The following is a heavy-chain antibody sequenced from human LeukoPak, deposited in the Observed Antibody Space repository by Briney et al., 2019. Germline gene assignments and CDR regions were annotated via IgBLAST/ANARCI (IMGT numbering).Heavy chain of an antibody. J-gene: IGHJ6*03. CDR2: ISAYNGNT. CDR1: GYTFTSYG. CDR3: ARVQILNYYYYYYMDV. Sequence: RASVKVSCKASGYTFTSYGISWVRQAPGQGLEWMGWISAYNGNTNYAQKLQGRVTMTTDASTSTAYMELRSLRSDDTAVYYCARVQILNYYYYYYMDVWGKGTTVTVSS. D-gene: IGHD4-11*01. V-gene: IGHV1-18*01.